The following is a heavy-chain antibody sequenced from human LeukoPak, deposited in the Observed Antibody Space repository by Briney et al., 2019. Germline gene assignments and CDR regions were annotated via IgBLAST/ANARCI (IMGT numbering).Heavy chain of an antibody. V-gene: IGHV4-59*01. CDR3: ARGLLYCSGGSCYYGFDY. D-gene: IGHD2-15*01. J-gene: IGHJ4*02. CDR1: GGSISSYY. Sequence: ASETLSLTCTVSGGSISSYYWSWIRQPPGKGLERIGYIYYSGSTNYNPSLKSRVTISVDTSKNQFSLKLSSVTAADTAVYYCARGLLYCSGGSCYYGFDYWGQGTLVTVSS. CDR2: IYYSGST.